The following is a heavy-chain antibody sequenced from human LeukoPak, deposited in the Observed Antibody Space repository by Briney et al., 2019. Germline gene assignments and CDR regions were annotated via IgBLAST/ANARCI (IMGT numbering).Heavy chain of an antibody. D-gene: IGHD4-23*01. J-gene: IGHJ3*02. CDR2: ISYDGSNK. V-gene: IGHV3-30*18. CDR3: AKDYGGGRGPDAFDI. CDR1: GFIFSDFG. Sequence: GGSLRLSCAASGFIFSDFGMHWVRQAPGKGLEWVAVISYDGSNKYYADSVKGRFTISRDNSKNTLYLQMNSLRAEDTAVYYCAKDYGGGRGPDAFDIWGQGTMVTVSS.